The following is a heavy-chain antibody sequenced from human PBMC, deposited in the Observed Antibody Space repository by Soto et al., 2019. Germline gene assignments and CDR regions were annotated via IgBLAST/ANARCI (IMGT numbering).Heavy chain of an antibody. Sequence: QVQLVESGGGVVQPGRSLRLSCAASGFTFSSYGMHWVRQAPGKGLEWVAVISYDGSNKYYADSVKGRFTISRDNSKNTLYLQMNSLRAEDTAVYYCAKDGLETAMVNLGYWGQGTLVTVSS. CDR2: ISYDGSNK. J-gene: IGHJ4*02. CDR3: AKDGLETAMVNLGY. D-gene: IGHD5-18*01. CDR1: GFTFSSYG. V-gene: IGHV3-30*18.